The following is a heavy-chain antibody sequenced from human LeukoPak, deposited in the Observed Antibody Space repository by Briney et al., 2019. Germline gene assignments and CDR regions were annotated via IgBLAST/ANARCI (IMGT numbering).Heavy chain of an antibody. D-gene: IGHD6-19*01. V-gene: IGHV4-38-2*02. CDR2: IYHSGST. CDR1: GYSISSGYY. Sequence: SETLSLTCTVSGYSISSGYYWGWIRQPPGKGLEWIGNIYHSGSTYYNPSLRSRVTISIDTSKNQFSLKLSSVTAADTAVYYCARTDRSGWYGEYWGQGALVTVSP. J-gene: IGHJ4*02. CDR3: ARTDRSGWYGEY.